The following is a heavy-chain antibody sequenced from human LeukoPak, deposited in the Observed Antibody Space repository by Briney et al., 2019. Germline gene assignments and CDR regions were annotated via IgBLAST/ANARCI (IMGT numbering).Heavy chain of an antibody. CDR3: AREVRIAAAGTGFDY. V-gene: IGHV4-59*01. J-gene: IGHJ4*02. Sequence: SETLSLTCTVSGGSISSYYWSWIRQPPGKGLEWIGYIYYSGSTNYNPSLKSRVTISVDTCKNQFSLKLSSVTAADTAVYYCAREVRIAAAGTGFDYWGQGTLVTVSS. CDR1: GGSISSYY. CDR2: IYYSGST. D-gene: IGHD6-13*01.